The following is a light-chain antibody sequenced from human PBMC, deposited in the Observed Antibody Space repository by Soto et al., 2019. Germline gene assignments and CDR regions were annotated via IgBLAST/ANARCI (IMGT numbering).Light chain of an antibody. CDR1: QSVSSSY. J-gene: IGKJ1*01. V-gene: IGKV3-20*01. CDR3: QQYDSSPQT. Sequence: EIVLTQSPGTLSLSPGERATLSCRASQSVSSSYLAWYQQKPGQAPRLLIYGASSRATGIPDRFSGSGSGTDFTLTISRLAPEDFAVYYCQQYDSSPQTFDQGTKVEIK. CDR2: GAS.